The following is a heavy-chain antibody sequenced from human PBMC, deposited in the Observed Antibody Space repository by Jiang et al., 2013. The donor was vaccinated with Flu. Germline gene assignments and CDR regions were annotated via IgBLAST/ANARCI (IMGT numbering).Heavy chain of an antibody. D-gene: IGHD6-19*01. CDR3: AHSVAGTYYFDY. CDR1: GFSLSTSGVG. CDR2: IYWDDDK. Sequence: KPTQTLTLTCTFSGFSLSTSGVGVGWIRQPPGKALEWLALIYWDDDKRYSPSLKSRLTITKDTSKNQAVLTMTNMDPVDTATYYCAHSVAGTYYFDYWGQGTLVTVSS. V-gene: IGHV2-5*02. J-gene: IGHJ4*02.